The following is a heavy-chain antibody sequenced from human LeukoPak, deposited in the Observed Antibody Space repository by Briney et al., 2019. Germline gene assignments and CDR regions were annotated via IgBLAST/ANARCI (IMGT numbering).Heavy chain of an antibody. V-gene: IGHV3-7*03. CDR1: PGITFSDYW. Sequence: PGGSLRLSCAASPGITFSDYWMNWVRQAPGKGLEWVAIIRQDGREKLYLDSVKGRFTIPRDNAKSSVYLQINSLRAEDTAVYYCVGGIGWQPDYWGQGTLVTVSS. CDR3: VGGIGWQPDY. D-gene: IGHD6-19*01. CDR2: IRQDGREK. J-gene: IGHJ4*02.